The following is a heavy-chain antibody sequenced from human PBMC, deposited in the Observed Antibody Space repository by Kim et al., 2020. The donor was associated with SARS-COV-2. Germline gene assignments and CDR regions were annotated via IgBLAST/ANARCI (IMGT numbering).Heavy chain of an antibody. V-gene: IGHV3-53*01. D-gene: IGHD3-9*01. J-gene: IGHJ6*02. CDR1: GFTVSSNY. Sequence: GGSLRLSCAASGFTVSSNYMSWVRQAPGKGLEWVSIIYSGGSTYYADYVKGRCTISRDNSKNTLYLQMNSLRAEDTAVYYCEGDKHSSDDDILIGCTSRYYCYGMDVWGRGNAVTVSS. CDR3: EGDKHSSDDDILIGCTSRYYCYGMDV. CDR2: IYSGGST.